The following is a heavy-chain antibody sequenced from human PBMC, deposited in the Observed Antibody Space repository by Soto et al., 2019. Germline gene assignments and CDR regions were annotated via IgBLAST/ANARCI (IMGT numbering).Heavy chain of an antibody. J-gene: IGHJ4*02. V-gene: IGHV1-18*01. CDR1: GYTFTSYG. CDR2: ISAYNGNT. CDR3: ARDWVVLVPAATLEVDY. Sequence: QVKLVQSGAEVKKPGASVKVSCKASGYTFTSYGISWVRQAPGQGLEWMGWISAYNGNTNYAQKLQGRVTMTTDTSTSTAYMELRSLRSDDTAVYYCARDWVVLVPAATLEVDYWGQGTLVTVSS. D-gene: IGHD2-2*01.